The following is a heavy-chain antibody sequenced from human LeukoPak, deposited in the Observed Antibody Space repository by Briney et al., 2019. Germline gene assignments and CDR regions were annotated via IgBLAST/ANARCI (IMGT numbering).Heavy chain of an antibody. D-gene: IGHD6-19*01. CDR3: AKGIYSSGWSYFDY. CDR2: LSGSGITT. Sequence: GGSLRLSCAASGFTFSNSALSWVRQAPGKGLEWVSTLSGSGITTYYADSVKGRFTISRDNSKNTLYLQMNSLRAEDTAVYYCAKGIYSSGWSYFDYWGHGTLVTVSS. CDR1: GFTFSNSA. V-gene: IGHV3-23*01. J-gene: IGHJ4*01.